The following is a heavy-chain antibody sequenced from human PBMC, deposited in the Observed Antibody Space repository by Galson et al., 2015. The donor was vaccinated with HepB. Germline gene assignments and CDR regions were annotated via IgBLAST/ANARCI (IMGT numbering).Heavy chain of an antibody. CDR2: IYHSGST. V-gene: IGHV4-4*02. CDR3: ARAWKILSYGDYYYYGMDV. Sequence: ETLSLTCTVSGGSISSSNWWSWVRQPPGKGLEWIGEIYHSGSTNYNPSLKSRVTISVDKSKNQFSLKLSSVTAADTAVYYCARAWKILSYGDYYYYGMDVWGQGTTVTVSS. D-gene: IGHD4-17*01. CDR1: GGSISSSNW. J-gene: IGHJ6*02.